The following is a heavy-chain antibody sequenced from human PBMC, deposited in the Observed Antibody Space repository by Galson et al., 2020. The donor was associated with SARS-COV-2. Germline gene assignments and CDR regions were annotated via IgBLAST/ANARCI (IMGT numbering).Heavy chain of an antibody. CDR1: GYSFTSYW. D-gene: IGHD6-6*01. J-gene: IGHJ6*02. V-gene: IGHV5-51*01. Sequence: KIGESLKISCKGSGYSFTSYWIGWVRQMPGKGLEWMGIIYPGDSDTRYSPSFQGQVTISADKSISTAYLQWSSLKASDAAMYYCARSGTNIGQLVSYYYYYYGMDVWGQGTTVTVSS. CDR2: IYPGDSDT. CDR3: ARSGTNIGQLVSYYYYYYGMDV.